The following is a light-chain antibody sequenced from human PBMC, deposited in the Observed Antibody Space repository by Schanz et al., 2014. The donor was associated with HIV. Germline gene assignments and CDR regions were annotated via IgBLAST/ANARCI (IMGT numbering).Light chain of an antibody. J-gene: IGKJ1*01. V-gene: IGKV3-15*01. CDR3: QQYDNWPPWT. Sequence: EIVMTQSPATLSVSPGERATLSCRASQSVSSNLAWYQHKPGQAPRLLIYGAFTRATGIPARFSGSGSGTEFTLTISSLQSEDFAVYYCQQYDNWPPWTFGQGTRVEI. CDR2: GAF. CDR1: QSVSSN.